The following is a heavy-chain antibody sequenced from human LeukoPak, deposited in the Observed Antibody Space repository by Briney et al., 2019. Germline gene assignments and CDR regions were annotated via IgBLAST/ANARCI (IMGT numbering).Heavy chain of an antibody. CDR2: ISYDGSNK. CDR3: ARVTGGSARYYYYNYMDV. V-gene: IGHV3-30*04. J-gene: IGHJ6*03. CDR1: GFTFSSYA. Sequence: PGGSLRLSCAASGFTFSSYAMHWVRQAPGKGLEWVAVISYDGSNKYYADSVKGRFTISRDNSKNTLYLQMNSLRAEDTAVYYCARVTGGSARYYYYNYMDVWGKGTTVTVSS. D-gene: IGHD3-10*01.